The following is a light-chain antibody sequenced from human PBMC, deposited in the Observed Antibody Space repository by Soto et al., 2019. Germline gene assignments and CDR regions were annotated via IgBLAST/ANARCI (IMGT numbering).Light chain of an antibody. CDR3: QQSYSTPGT. Sequence: DIQMTQSRSPLSAYEGRRLSITCRASQSISTYVNWYQQKPGKAPKLLLYAASSLQSGVPSRCSGRGSGTDFTLTVTSLTPEAFETYYCQQSYSTPGTFGQGTKVDIK. CDR2: AAS. CDR1: QSISTY. V-gene: IGKV1-39*01. J-gene: IGKJ1*01.